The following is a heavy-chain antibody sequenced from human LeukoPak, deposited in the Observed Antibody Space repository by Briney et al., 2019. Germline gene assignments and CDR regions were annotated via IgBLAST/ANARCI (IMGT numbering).Heavy chain of an antibody. J-gene: IGHJ4*02. D-gene: IGHD3-22*01. V-gene: IGHV3-11*01. CDR3: ARDLAPFHSSGSMGY. CDR2: ISSGSTI. Sequence: PGGSLRLSCAASGFTFSDYYMSWIRQAPGKGLEWVSYISSGSTIYYADSVKGRFTISRDNAKNSLYLQMNSLRAEDTAVYYCARDLAPFHSSGSMGYWGQGTLVTVSS. CDR1: GFTFSDYY.